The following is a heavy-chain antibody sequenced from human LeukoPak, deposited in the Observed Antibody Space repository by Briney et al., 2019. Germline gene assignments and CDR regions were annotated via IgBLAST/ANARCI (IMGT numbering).Heavy chain of an antibody. V-gene: IGHV4-38-2*02. J-gene: IGHJ4*02. D-gene: IGHD5-24*01. CDR1: GDSISGCY. CDR3: ARALWLGSFYYFDY. Sequence: KASETLSLTCTVSGDSISGCYWSWIRQPPGKGLEWIGSIYHSGSTYYNPSLKSRVTISVDTSKNQFSLKLSSVTATDTAVYYCARALWLGSFYYFDYWGQGTLVTVSS. CDR2: IYHSGST.